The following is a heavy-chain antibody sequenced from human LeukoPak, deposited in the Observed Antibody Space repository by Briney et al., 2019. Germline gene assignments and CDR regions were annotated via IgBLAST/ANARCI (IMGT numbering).Heavy chain of an antibody. CDR2: ISYDGSNK. Sequence: GGSLRLSCAASGFTFSNYAMHWVRQAPGKGLEWVAVISYDGSNKYYADSVKGRFTISRDNSKNTLNLQMNSLRAEDTAVYYCARDHQPLGYCTNGVCSRFDYWGQGTLVTVSS. V-gene: IGHV3-30-3*01. CDR3: ARDHQPLGYCTNGVCSRFDY. D-gene: IGHD2-8*01. CDR1: GFTFSNYA. J-gene: IGHJ4*02.